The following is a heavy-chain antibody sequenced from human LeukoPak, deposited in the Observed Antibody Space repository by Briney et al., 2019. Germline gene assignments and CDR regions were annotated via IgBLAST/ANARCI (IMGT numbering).Heavy chain of an antibody. D-gene: IGHD7-27*01. J-gene: IGHJ4*02. V-gene: IGHV3-7*03. CDR3: ARGPPNWGYDY. Sequence: GGSLRLSCAPSGFTFSTYWMSWVRQTPGKGLEWVANIKEDGSEKNYVDSVKGRFTIFRDNAKNSLSLQMNSLRADDTAVYYCARGPPNWGYDYWGPGTLVTVSA. CDR1: GFTFSTYW. CDR2: IKEDGSEK.